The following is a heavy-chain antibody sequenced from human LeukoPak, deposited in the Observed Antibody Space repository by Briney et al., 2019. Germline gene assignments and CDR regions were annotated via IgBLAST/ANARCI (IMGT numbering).Heavy chain of an antibody. V-gene: IGHV3-7*01. D-gene: IGHD3-22*01. CDR1: GFTFSNYW. J-gene: IGHJ2*01. CDR3: ARDQGSMIVVRPTNWYFDL. Sequence: GGSLRLSCAASGFTFSNYWMSWVRQAPGKGLEWLANINQDGSEMYYVASVKGRFTISRDNGKNSLYLQINSLRADDTAVYYCARDQGSMIVVRPTNWYFDLWGRGTLVTVSS. CDR2: INQDGSEM.